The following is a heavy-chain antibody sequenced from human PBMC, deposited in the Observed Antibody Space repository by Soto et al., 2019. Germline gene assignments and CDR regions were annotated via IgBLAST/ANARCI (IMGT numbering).Heavy chain of an antibody. Sequence: GGSLRLSCTASGFTFSTSAMNWVRQAPGKGLEWVSGISGGGGTTYYADSVKGRFTISRDSSQNTVYLQMNSLTAGDTALYYCAKATATGGGAFDICGQGTMVTVSS. D-gene: IGHD2-8*02. CDR3: AKATATGGGAFDI. CDR2: ISGGGGTT. CDR1: GFTFSTSA. J-gene: IGHJ3*02. V-gene: IGHV3-23*01.